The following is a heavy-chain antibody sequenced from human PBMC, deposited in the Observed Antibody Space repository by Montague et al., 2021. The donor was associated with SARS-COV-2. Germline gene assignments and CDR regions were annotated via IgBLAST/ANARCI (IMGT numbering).Heavy chain of an antibody. J-gene: IGHJ3*02. V-gene: IGHV4-39*01. Sequence: SETLSLTCTVSGGSISSDSYYWSWLRQPPGKGLEWIGLIYHSGGTYNGPSLKRRFSISVDTSKNQFSLKVSSVTAADTAAYYCARRPGTFGAAFDIWGLGTMVTVSS. D-gene: IGHD3-10*01. CDR2: IYHSGGT. CDR1: GGSISSDSYY. CDR3: ARRPGTFGAAFDI.